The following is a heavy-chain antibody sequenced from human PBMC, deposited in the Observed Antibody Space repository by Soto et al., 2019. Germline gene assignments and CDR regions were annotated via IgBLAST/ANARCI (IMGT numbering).Heavy chain of an antibody. D-gene: IGHD3-22*01. Sequence: SVKVSCKASGGTFSSYAISWVRQAPGQGLEWMGGIIPIFGTANYAQKFQGRDTITADESTSTAYMELSSLRSEDTAVYYCARGASSYYYDSSGLRGPLDYWGQGTLVTVSS. CDR2: IIPIFGTA. V-gene: IGHV1-69*13. CDR3: ARGASSYYYDSSGLRGPLDY. J-gene: IGHJ4*02. CDR1: GGTFSSYA.